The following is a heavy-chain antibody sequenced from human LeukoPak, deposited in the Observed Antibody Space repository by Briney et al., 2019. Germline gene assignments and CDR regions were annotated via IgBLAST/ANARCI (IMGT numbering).Heavy chain of an antibody. CDR1: GFTFSTYW. CDR3: ARDKIVGATVLDY. CDR2: MKQDGSEE. J-gene: IGHJ4*02. Sequence: GGSLRLSCAASGFTFSTYWMSWVRQAPGKGLEWVANMKQDGSEEYYVDSVKGRFTISRDNAKNSLYLQMNSLRAEDTAVYYCARDKIVGATVLDYWGQGSLVTVSS. V-gene: IGHV3-7*03. D-gene: IGHD1-26*01.